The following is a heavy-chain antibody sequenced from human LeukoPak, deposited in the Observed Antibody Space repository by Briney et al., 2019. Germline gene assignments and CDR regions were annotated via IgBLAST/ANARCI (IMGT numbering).Heavy chain of an antibody. D-gene: IGHD1-14*01. CDR1: GFTFDDYA. V-gene: IGHV3-9*01. CDR2: ISWNSGSI. Sequence: PGRSLRLSCAASGFTFDDYAMHWVRHAPGKGLEWVSGISWNSGSIGYVDSVKGRFTISRDIAKNSLYLQMSRLRVEDTAVYYCARDEVLQKRPLRNRFFDLWGRGTLVTVSS. J-gene: IGHJ2*01. CDR3: ARDEVLQKRPLRNRFFDL.